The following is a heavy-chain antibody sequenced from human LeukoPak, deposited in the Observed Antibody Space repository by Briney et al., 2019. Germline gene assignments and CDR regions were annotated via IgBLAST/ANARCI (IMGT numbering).Heavy chain of an antibody. CDR3: ARDYSGSLDY. CDR1: GSTFGSYW. D-gene: IGHD3-10*01. V-gene: IGHV3-74*01. Sequence: PGGSLRLSCAASGSTFGSYWMHWVRQAPGKGLVWVSLIKNDGSTTRYADSVKGRFTISRDNAKNTLYLQMNSLRAEDTAVYYCARDYSGSLDYWGQGTLVTVSS. J-gene: IGHJ4*02. CDR2: IKNDGSTT.